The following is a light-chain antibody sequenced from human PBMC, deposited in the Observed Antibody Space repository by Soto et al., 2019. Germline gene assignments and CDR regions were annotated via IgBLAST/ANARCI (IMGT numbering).Light chain of an antibody. V-gene: IGLV1-44*01. CDR3: AAWDDSLNGPL. CDR2: SNN. Sequence: QSVLTQPPSASGTPGQRVTISCSGSSSNIGSNTVNWYQQLPGTAPKLLIYSNNQRPSGVPDRFSGSKSGTSACLAISGLQSEDEADYYCAAWDDSLNGPLFGGGTTVTVL. CDR1: SSNIGSNT. J-gene: IGLJ2*01.